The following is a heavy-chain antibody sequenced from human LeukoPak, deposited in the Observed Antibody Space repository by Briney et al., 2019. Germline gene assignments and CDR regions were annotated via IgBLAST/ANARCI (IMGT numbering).Heavy chain of an antibody. CDR1: GGTFSSYA. CDR2: IIPIFGTA. CDR3: ARDLLGYSSPYYYFDY. V-gene: IGHV1-69*13. Sequence: GASVKVSCKASGGTFSSYAISWVRQAPGQGLEWMGGIIPIFGTAKYAQKFQGRVTITADESTSTAYMELSSLRSEDTAVYYCARDLLGYSSPYYYFDYWGQGTLVTVSS. D-gene: IGHD6-13*01. J-gene: IGHJ4*02.